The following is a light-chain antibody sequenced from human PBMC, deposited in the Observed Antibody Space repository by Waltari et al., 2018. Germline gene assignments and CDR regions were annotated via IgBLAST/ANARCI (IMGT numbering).Light chain of an antibody. CDR3: QSAESSGTVWV. J-gene: IGLJ3*02. V-gene: IGLV3-25*03. Sequence: SYELKQPPSVYVWEGKRARRQCSADALRKEYEYWYQQKPGQAPVLVIYKDSERPSGIPERFSGSSSGKTVTWTISGVQAEDEADYYCQSAESSGTVWVFGGGTKLTVL. CDR2: KDS. CDR1: ALRKEY.